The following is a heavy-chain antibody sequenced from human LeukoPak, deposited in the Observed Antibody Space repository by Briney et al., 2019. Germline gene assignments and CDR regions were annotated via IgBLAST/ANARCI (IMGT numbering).Heavy chain of an antibody. CDR1: GFTFSSYA. V-gene: IGHV3-30*04. CDR2: ISYDGSNK. CDR3: ARTRGLYCSGGSCHLTSTFDY. D-gene: IGHD2-15*01. J-gene: IGHJ4*02. Sequence: GGSLRLSCAASGFTFSSYAMHWVRQAPGKGLEWVAVISYDGSNKYYADSVKGRFTISRDNSKNTLYLQMNSLRAEDTAVYYCARTRGLYCSGGSCHLTSTFDYWGQGTLVTASS.